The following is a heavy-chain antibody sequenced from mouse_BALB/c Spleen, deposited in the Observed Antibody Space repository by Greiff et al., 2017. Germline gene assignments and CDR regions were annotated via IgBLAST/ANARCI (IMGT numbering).Heavy chain of an antibody. CDR3: AREDYYYGSSLYAMDY. V-gene: IGHV14-3*02. Sequence: EVKLQESGAELVKPGASVKLSCTASGFNIKDTYMHWVKQRPEQGLEWIGRIDPANGNTKYDPKFQGKATITADTSSNTAYLQLSSLTSEDTAVYYCAREDYYYGSSLYAMDYWGQGTSVTVSS. D-gene: IGHD1-1*01. CDR1: GFNIKDTY. CDR2: IDPANGNT. J-gene: IGHJ4*01.